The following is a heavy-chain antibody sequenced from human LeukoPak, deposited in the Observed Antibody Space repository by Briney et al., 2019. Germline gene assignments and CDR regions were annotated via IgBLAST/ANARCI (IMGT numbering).Heavy chain of an antibody. CDR2: IKQDGSEK. CDR3: AKDSSANY. J-gene: IGHJ4*02. Sequence: GGSLRLSCETSGFTFITSCMSWVRHAPEKGPECVANIKQDGSEKYYLDSVKGRFTISRDNAKNSLYLQMNSLRAEDTAVYYCAKDSSANYWGQGTLVTVSS. CDR1: GFTFITSC. V-gene: IGHV3-7*04. D-gene: IGHD3-10*01.